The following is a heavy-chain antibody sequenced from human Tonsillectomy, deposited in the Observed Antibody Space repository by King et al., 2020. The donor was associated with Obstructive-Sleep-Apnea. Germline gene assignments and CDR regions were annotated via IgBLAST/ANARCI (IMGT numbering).Heavy chain of an antibody. CDR1: GFTFSSYW. D-gene: IGHD3-10*01. CDR3: ARGGWITMVRGVIINDYFDY. Sequence: QLVQSGGGLVQPGGSLRLSCAASGFTFSSYWRSWVRQAPGKGLEWVANIKQDGSEKYYVDSVKGRFTISRDNAKNSLYLQMNSLRAEDTAVYYCARGGWITMVRGVIINDYFDYWGQGTLVTVSS. V-gene: IGHV3-7*01. CDR2: IKQDGSEK. J-gene: IGHJ4*02.